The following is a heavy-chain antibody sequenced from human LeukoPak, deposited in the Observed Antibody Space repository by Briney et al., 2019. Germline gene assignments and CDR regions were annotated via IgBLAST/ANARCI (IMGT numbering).Heavy chain of an antibody. CDR3: ARGGLVVAATIDY. D-gene: IGHD2-15*01. CDR1: GYTLTSYA. J-gene: IGHJ4*02. V-gene: IGHV1-3*01. CDR2: INDGNGNT. Sequence: ASVKVSCKASGYTLTSYAMHWVRQAPGQRLEWMGWINDGNGNTKYSQKFQGRVTITRDTSASTAYMELSSLRSEDTAVYYCARGGLVVAATIDYWGQGTLLTVSS.